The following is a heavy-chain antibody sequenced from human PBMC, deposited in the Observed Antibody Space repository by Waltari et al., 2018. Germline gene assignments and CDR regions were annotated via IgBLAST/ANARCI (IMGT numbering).Heavy chain of an antibody. D-gene: IGHD4-17*01. CDR1: GGTFRSYA. Sequence: QVQLVQSGAEVEKPGSSVKVPCKASGGTFRSYANSRVRQAPGQGLEWMGGIIPIFGTANYAQKFQGRVTITADESTSTAYMELSSLRSEDTAVYYCARADYGDYYFDYWGQGTLVTVSS. J-gene: IGHJ4*02. CDR2: IIPIFGTA. V-gene: IGHV1-69*01. CDR3: ARADYGDYYFDY.